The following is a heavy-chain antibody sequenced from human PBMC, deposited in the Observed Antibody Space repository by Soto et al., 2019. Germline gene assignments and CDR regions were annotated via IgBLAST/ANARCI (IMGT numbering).Heavy chain of an antibody. D-gene: IGHD3-10*01. J-gene: IGHJ6*02. Sequence: SETLSLTCAVYGGSFSGYYWSWIRQPPGKGLEWIGEINHSGSTNYNPSLKSRVTISVDTSKNQFSLKLSSVTAADTAVYYFAGNRKVVIIHFHNSLGMDVWAQGTRVTVSS. CDR3: AGNRKVVIIHFHNSLGMDV. V-gene: IGHV4-34*01. CDR1: GGSFSGYY. CDR2: INHSGST.